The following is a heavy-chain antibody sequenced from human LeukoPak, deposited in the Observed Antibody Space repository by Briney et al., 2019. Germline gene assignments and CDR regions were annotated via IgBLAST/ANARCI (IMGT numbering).Heavy chain of an antibody. J-gene: IGHJ6*03. V-gene: IGHV1-8*01. CDR2: MNPNSGNT. CDR1: GYTFTSYD. D-gene: IGHD1-26*01. Sequence: GASVKVSCKASGYTFTSYDINWVRQATGQGLEWMGWMNPNSGNTGYAQKFQGRVTMNRNTSISTAYMELSSLRSEDTAVYYCARSGSGSYSYYYYYYMDVWGKGTTVTVSS. CDR3: ARSGSGSYSYYYYYYMDV.